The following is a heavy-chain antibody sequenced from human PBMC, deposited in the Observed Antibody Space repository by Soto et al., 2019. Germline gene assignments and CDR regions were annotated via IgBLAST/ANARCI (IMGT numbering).Heavy chain of an antibody. CDR3: ARDIEARHDYGGKVDY. Sequence: ASVKVSCKASGYTFTSYGISWVRQAPGQGLEWMGWISAYNGNTNYAQKLQVRVTMTTDTSTSTAYMELRSLRSDDTSVYYCARDIEARHDYGGKVDYWGQGTLVTVSS. D-gene: IGHD4-17*01. J-gene: IGHJ4*02. CDR1: GYTFTSYG. V-gene: IGHV1-18*01. CDR2: ISAYNGNT.